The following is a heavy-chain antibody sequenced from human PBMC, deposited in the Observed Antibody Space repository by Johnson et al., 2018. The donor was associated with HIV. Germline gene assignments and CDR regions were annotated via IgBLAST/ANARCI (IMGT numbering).Heavy chain of an antibody. V-gene: IGHV3-7*02. CDR3: ARVMGIGVGGRESGAFDI. CDR1: GYTFSNYW. CDR2: INKDGGEK. Sequence: QLVESGGGLVQPGGSLRLSCAASGYTFSNYWMNWVRQAPGKGLEWVATINKDGGEKYHVDSVKGRFTVSRDNAKNTLYLQMNSLRAEDTAVYYCARVMGIGVGGRESGAFDIWGQGTMVTVSS. D-gene: IGHD3-10*01. J-gene: IGHJ3*02.